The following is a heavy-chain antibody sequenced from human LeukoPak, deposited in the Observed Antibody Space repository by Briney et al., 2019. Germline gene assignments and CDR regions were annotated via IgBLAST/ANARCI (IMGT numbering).Heavy chain of an antibody. V-gene: IGHV4-4*07. CDR2: IDITGST. J-gene: IGHJ5*02. CDR3: ARDVIA. Sequence: PSETLSLTCTVSGGYIGSYYWSWIRQSAGKGLEWIGHIDITGSTNYNPSLKSRVTISVDTSKNQFSLRLSSVTAADTAVYYCARDVIAWGQGTLVTVSS. CDR1: GGYIGSYY.